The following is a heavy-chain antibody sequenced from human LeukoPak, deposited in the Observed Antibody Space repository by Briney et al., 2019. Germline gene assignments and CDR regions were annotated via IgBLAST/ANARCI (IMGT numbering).Heavy chain of an antibody. V-gene: IGHV4-38-2*01. CDR2: IYHSGST. J-gene: IGHJ2*01. CDR3: ARVKMATITGYFDL. D-gene: IGHD5-24*01. Sequence: SETLSLTCAVSGYSFSSGYYWGWIRQPPGKGLEWIGSIYHSGSTYYNPSLKSRVTISVDTSKNQFSLKLGSVTAADTAVYYCARVKMATITGYFDLWGRGTLVTVSS. CDR1: GYSFSSGYY.